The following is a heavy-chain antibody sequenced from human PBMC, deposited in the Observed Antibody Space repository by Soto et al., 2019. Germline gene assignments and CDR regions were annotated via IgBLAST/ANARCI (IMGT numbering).Heavy chain of an antibody. CDR2: IYYSGST. J-gene: IGHJ4*02. Sequence: TLSLTCTVSGGSISSSSYYWGWIRQPPGKGLEWIGSIYYSGSTYYNPSLKSRVTISVDTSKNQFSLKLSSVTAADTAVYYCARTTITIFGVDEDYWGQGTLVTVSS. D-gene: IGHD3-3*01. CDR1: GGSISSSSYY. V-gene: IGHV4-39*01. CDR3: ARTTITIFGVDEDY.